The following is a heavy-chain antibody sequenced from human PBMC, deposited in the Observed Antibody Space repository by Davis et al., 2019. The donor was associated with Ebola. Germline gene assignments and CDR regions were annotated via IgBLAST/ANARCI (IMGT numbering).Heavy chain of an antibody. Sequence: ASVKVSCKASGYTFTSYGISWVRQAPGQGLEWMGWMNPNSGNTGYAQKFQGRVTMTRNTSISTAYMELSSLRSEDTAVYYCARGSSSHLFDYWGQGTLVTVSS. CDR2: MNPNSGNT. CDR3: ARGSSSHLFDY. J-gene: IGHJ4*02. CDR1: GYTFTSYG. D-gene: IGHD6-6*01. V-gene: IGHV1-8*02.